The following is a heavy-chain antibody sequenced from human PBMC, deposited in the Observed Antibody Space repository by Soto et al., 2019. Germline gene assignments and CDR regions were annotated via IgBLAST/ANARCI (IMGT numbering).Heavy chain of an antibody. CDR3: ARTRSNNHYAGWFDP. Sequence: PSETLSLTCAVYGGSFSGYYWSWIRQPPGKGLEWIGEINHSGSTNYNPSLKSRVTISVDTSKNQFSLKLSSVTAADTAVYYCARTRSNNHYAGWFDPWGQGTLVTVSS. J-gene: IGHJ5*02. CDR2: INHSGST. D-gene: IGHD2-2*01. CDR1: GGSFSGYY. V-gene: IGHV4-34*01.